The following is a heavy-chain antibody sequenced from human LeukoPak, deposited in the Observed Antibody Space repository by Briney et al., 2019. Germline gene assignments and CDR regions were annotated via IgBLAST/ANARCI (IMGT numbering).Heavy chain of an antibody. J-gene: IGHJ4*02. CDR3: ARDSGFRAVAGTVLDY. Sequence: SETLSLTCTVSGGSISSSSYYWGWIRQPPGKGLEWIGSIYYSGSTYYNPSLKSRVTISVDTSKNQFSLKLSSVTAADTAVYYCARDSGFRAVAGTVLDYWGQGTLVTVSS. D-gene: IGHD6-19*01. V-gene: IGHV4-39*07. CDR2: IYYSGST. CDR1: GGSISSSSYY.